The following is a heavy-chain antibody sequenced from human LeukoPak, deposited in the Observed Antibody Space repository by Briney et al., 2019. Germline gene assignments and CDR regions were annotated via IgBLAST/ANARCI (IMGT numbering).Heavy chain of an antibody. V-gene: IGHV3-23*01. J-gene: IGHJ6*02. CDR1: GFTFSSYA. CDR2: ISGSGGST. CDR3: AKSDQAPFWSGYYYYYYGMDV. D-gene: IGHD3-3*01. Sequence: GGSLRLSCAASGFTFSSYAMSWVRQAPGKGLEWVSAISGSGGSTYYADSVKGRFTISRDNSKNTPYLQMNSLRAEDTAVYYCAKSDQAPFWSGYYYYYYGMDVWGQGTTVTVSS.